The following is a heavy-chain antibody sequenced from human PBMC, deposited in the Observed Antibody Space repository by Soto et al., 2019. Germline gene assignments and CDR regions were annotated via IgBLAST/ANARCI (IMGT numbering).Heavy chain of an antibody. J-gene: IGHJ6*02. V-gene: IGHV3-30*18. D-gene: IGHD3-22*01. CDR1: VFTFSSYG. CDR2: ISYDGSNK. Sequence: SLRLSCAASVFTFSSYGMHWVRQAPGKGLEWVAVISYDGSNKYYADSVKGRFTISRDNSKNTLYLQMNSLRAEDTAVYYCAKDLSYYDSSGYTYYYYGMDVWGQGTTVTVSS. CDR3: AKDLSYYDSSGYTYYYYGMDV.